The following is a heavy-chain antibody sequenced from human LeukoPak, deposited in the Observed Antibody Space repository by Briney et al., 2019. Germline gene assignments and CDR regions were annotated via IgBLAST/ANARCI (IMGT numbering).Heavy chain of an antibody. CDR2: IRSKVNSYAT. D-gene: IGHD2-15*01. CDR1: GFTFSSYA. V-gene: IGHV3-73*01. J-gene: IGHJ5*02. CDR3: TSPRNDCSGGSCYWFDP. Sequence: GGSLRLSCAASGFTFSSYAMHWVRQASGKGLEWVGRIRSKVNSYATSYAASVKGRFTISRDDSKNTAYLQMNSLKTEDTAVYYCTSPRNDCSGGSCYWFDPWGQGTLVTVSS.